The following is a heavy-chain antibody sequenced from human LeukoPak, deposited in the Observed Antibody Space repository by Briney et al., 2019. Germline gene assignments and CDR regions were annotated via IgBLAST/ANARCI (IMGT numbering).Heavy chain of an antibody. CDR2: VIPMFDTT. Sequence: ASVKVSCKASGDTFSIYAFSWVRQAPGQGLEWMGGVIPMFDTTDYAQKFQGRLTITADKSTSTVYMDLSSLRSEDTAVYYCARGSSGTGTTYSHSYYMGVWGKGTTVTVSS. CDR3: ARGSSGTGTTYSHSYYMGV. D-gene: IGHD1-1*01. V-gene: IGHV1-69*06. CDR1: GDTFSIYA. J-gene: IGHJ6*03.